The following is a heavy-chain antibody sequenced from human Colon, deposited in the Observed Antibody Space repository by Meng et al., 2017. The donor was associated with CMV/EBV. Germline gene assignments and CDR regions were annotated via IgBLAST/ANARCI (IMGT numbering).Heavy chain of an antibody. CDR3: ATQDAFCSVF. CDR2: FSQSGST. D-gene: IGHD2-15*01. V-gene: IGHV4-4*02. J-gene: IGHJ4*02. CDR1: GGSITISNW. Sequence: SETLSLTCAVPGGSITISNWWSWVRQPPGKGLEWIGEFSQSGSTNYSPSLKSRVTMSLDKSKNQFSLQLSSVTAADTAVYYCATQDAFCSVFWGQGALVTVSS.